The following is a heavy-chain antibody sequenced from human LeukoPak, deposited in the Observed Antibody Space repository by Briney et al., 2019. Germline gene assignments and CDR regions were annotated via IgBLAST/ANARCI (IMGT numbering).Heavy chain of an antibody. Sequence: GGSLRPSCAASGFSFSSYAMSWVRQAPGKGLEWVLSISGSGGSTYYADSVKGRFTISRDNSKNTLYLQMNSLRAEDTAVYYCANLNRWLVQPLFDYWGQGTLVTVSS. V-gene: IGHV3-23*01. D-gene: IGHD6-19*01. CDR2: ISGSGGST. CDR1: GFSFSSYA. J-gene: IGHJ4*02. CDR3: ANLNRWLVQPLFDY.